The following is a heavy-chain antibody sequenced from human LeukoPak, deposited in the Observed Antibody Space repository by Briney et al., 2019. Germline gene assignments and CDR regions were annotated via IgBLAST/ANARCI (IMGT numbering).Heavy chain of an antibody. Sequence: GGSLRLSCAASGFIFSSYALSWVRQAPGKGLEWVSTISGSGSTRHSADFVKGRFTISGDNSKNTLYLQMNSLRVEDTAVYYCAKELSTVRDYWGQGTLVTVSS. CDR1: GFIFSSYA. J-gene: IGHJ4*02. CDR3: AKELSTVRDY. D-gene: IGHD3-10*01. V-gene: IGHV3-23*01. CDR2: ISGSGSTR.